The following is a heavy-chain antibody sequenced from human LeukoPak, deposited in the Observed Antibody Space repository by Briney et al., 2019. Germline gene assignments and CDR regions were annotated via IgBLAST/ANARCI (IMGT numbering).Heavy chain of an antibody. CDR2: IRADGSGR. V-gene: IGHV3-30*02. D-gene: IGHD6-13*01. Sequence: GGSLRLSCAASGFTLSHFGMHWARQAPGKGREGGAFIRADGSGRYYADSVKGRFTISRDNSKNTLYLQMNSLRAEDTAVYYCAKEYQAAANDYRGQGTLVTVSS. CDR1: GFTLSHFG. CDR3: AKEYQAAANDY. J-gene: IGHJ4*02.